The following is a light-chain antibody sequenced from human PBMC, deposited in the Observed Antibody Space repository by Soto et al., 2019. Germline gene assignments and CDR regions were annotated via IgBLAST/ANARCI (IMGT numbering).Light chain of an antibody. CDR2: AAS. V-gene: IGKV1-39*01. CDR1: QSISSH. J-gene: IGKJ5*01. CDR3: QQSYSNSIT. Sequence: DIQMTQSPSSLSASIGDRITITCRASQSISSHLYWFQQKPGQAPKLLTYAASSLQSGVPSRFSGSGSGTDFTLTISSLQPEDFATYYCQQSYSNSITFGQGTRLEIK.